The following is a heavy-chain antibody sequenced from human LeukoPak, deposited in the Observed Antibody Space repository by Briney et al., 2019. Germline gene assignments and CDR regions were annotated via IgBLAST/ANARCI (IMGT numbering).Heavy chain of an antibody. CDR3: ALGPLAVAGSF. CDR1: GYTFTSYG. D-gene: IGHD6-19*01. Sequence: ASVKVSCKASGYTFTSYGISWVRQAPGQGLEWMGWISAYNGNTNYAQKLQGRVTMTTDTSTSTAYTELRSLRSDDTAVYYCALGPLAVAGSFWGQGTLVTVSS. J-gene: IGHJ4*02. CDR2: ISAYNGNT. V-gene: IGHV1-18*01.